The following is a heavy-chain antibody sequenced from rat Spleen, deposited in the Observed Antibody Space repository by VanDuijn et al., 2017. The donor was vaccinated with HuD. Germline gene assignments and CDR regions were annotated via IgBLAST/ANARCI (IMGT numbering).Heavy chain of an antibody. CDR1: GFNFNDYW. CDR3: ARAGYLRDWYFDF. J-gene: IGHJ1*01. D-gene: IGHD2-2*01. V-gene: IGHV4-2*01. Sequence: EVKLVESGGGLVQPGRSLKLSCAASGFNFNDYWMGWVRQAPGKGLEWIGEINKDSRTIKYSPSLKDKLTISRDNAQNTLYLQMSKLGSEDTATYYCARAGYLRDWYFDFWGPGAMVTVSS. CDR2: INKDSRTI.